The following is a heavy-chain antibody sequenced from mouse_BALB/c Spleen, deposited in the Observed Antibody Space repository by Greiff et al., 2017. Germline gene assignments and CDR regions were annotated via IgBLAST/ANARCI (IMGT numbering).Heavy chain of an antibody. CDR3: AQYYGSSDGFAY. D-gene: IGHD1-1*01. V-gene: IGHV3-6*02. CDR2: ISYDGSN. Sequence: VQLQQSGPGLVKPSQSLSLTCSVTGYSITSGYYWNWIRQFPRNKLEWMGYISYDGSNNYNPTLKNRISITRDTSKNQLFLKLNSVTAEDTATYDCAQYYGSSDGFAYWGQGTLVTVSA. CDR1: GYSITSGYY. J-gene: IGHJ3*01.